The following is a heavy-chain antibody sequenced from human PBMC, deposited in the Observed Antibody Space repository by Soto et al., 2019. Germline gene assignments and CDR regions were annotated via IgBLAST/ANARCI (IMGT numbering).Heavy chain of an antibody. CDR3: ARDHLAVAGYYYYGMDV. CDR1: GVTVSSNY. J-gene: IGHJ6*02. CDR2: IYSGGST. D-gene: IGHD6-19*01. Sequence: XVSLQLWCAASGVTVSSNYMSWVRQAPGKGLEWVSVIYSGGSTYYADSVKGRFTISRDNSKNTLYLQMNSLRAEDTAVYYCARDHLAVAGYYYYGMDVWGQGTTVTVSS. V-gene: IGHV3-53*01.